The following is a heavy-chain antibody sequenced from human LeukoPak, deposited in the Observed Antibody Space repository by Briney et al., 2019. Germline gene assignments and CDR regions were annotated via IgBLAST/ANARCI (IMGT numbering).Heavy chain of an antibody. J-gene: IGHJ4*02. Sequence: SETLSLTCAVSGYSISSGYYWGWIRQPPGKGLEWIGRIYHSGGTYYNPSLKSRVTISVDTSKNQFSLKLSSVTAADTAVYYCARLERVGVAAAGNIYWGQGTLVTVSS. V-gene: IGHV4-38-2*01. D-gene: IGHD6-13*01. CDR3: ARLERVGVAAAGNIY. CDR2: IYHSGGT. CDR1: GYSISSGYY.